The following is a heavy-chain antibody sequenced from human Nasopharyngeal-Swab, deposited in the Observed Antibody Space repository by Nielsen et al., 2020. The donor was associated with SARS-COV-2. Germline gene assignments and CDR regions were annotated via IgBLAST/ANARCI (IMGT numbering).Heavy chain of an antibody. CDR1: GFTFSGSA. CDR2: ISYDGSNE. CDR3: AKDVHGDYGGIDY. V-gene: IGHV3-30*04. Sequence: GESLKISCAASGFTFSGSAMHWVRQAPGKGLEWVAVISYDGSNEYYGDSVKGRFTISRDNSKNTLYLQMNSLRVDDTAVYYCAKDVHGDYGGIDYWGQGILVTVSS. D-gene: IGHD4-17*01. J-gene: IGHJ4*02.